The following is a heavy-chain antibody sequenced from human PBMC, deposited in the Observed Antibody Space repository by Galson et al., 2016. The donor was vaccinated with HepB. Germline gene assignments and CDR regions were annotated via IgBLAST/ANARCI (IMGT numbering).Heavy chain of an antibody. V-gene: IGHV4-59*01. CDR1: GGSLSSYY. Sequence: SETLSLTCTVSGGSLSSYYWSWIRQPPGKGLEWIGYIYYSGSTNYNPSLKSRVTISVDTSKDQFSLKLSSVIAADTAVYYCAREGGGYCTSTLFHPNWFDPWGQGTLVTVSS. CDR3: AREGGGYCTSTLFHPNWFDP. D-gene: IGHD2-2*01. J-gene: IGHJ5*02. CDR2: IYYSGST.